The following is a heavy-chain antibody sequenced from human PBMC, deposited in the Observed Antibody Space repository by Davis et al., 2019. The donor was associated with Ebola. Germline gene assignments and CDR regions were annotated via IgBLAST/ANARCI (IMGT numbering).Heavy chain of an antibody. CDR1: GRSFSASY. CDR2: INHSGST. V-gene: IGHV4-34*01. CDR3: ARFPVLYYYYYGMDV. J-gene: IGHJ6*02. Sequence: SETLSLTCAVSGRSFSASYCSWIRQPPGQGLEWIGEINHSGSTNYNPSLKSRVTISVDTSKNQFSLKLSSVTAADTAVYYCARFPVLYYYYYGMDVWGQGTTVTVSS. D-gene: IGHD6-6*01.